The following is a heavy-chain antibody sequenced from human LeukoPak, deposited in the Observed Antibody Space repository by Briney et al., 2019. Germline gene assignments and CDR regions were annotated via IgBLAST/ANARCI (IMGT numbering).Heavy chain of an antibody. CDR2: INPSGGST. D-gene: IGHD4-11*01. CDR1: GYTFTIYY. CDR3: AAHYGNYGNLDSGYYYYYGMDV. V-gene: IGHV1-46*01. Sequence: AAVTVSCTASGYTFTIYYMHWVRQAPGPGLGWMGLINPSGGSTSYAQKFQGRVTMTSDTSTSTVYMELSSLRSEDTAVYYCAAHYGNYGNLDSGYYYYYGMDVWGQGTTVTVSS. J-gene: IGHJ6*02.